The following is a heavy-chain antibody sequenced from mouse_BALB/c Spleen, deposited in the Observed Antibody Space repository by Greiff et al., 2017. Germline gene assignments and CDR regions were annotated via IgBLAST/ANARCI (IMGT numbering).Heavy chain of an antibody. CDR1: GFNIKDTY. D-gene: IGHD1-2*01. CDR3: AITTANYAMDY. V-gene: IGHV14-3*02. J-gene: IGHJ4*01. Sequence: EVQLQQSGAELVKPGASVKLSCTASGFNIKDTYMHWVKQRPEQGLEWIGRIDPANGNTKYDPKFQGKATITADTSSNTAYLQLSSLTSEDTAVYYCAITTANYAMDYWGQGTSVTVSS. CDR2: IDPANGNT.